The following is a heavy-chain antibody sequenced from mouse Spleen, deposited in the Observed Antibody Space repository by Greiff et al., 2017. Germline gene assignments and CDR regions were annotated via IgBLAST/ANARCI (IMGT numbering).Heavy chain of an antibody. J-gene: IGHJ2*01. D-gene: IGHD1-1*01. Sequence: VQLQQSGAELVRPGASVKLSCTASGFNIKDDYMHWVKQRPEQGLEWIGWIDPENGDTEYASKFQGKATITADTSSNTAYLQLSSLTSEDTAVYYCTLFITTMVATKYYFDYWGQGTTLTVSS. CDR2: IDPENGDT. CDR3: TLFITTMVATKYYFDY. CDR1: GFNIKDDY. V-gene: IGHV14-4*01.